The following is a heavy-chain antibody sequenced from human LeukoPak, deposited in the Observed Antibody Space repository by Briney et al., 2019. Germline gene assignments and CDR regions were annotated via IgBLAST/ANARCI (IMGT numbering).Heavy chain of an antibody. CDR2: IRYDGSNK. CDR3: AKEGKTYYYYMDV. V-gene: IGHV3-30*02. CDR1: GFTFSSYG. Sequence: PGGSLRLSCAASGFTFSSYGMHWVRQAPGKGLEWVAFIRYDGSNKYYADSVKGRFTISRDNSKNTLYLQMNSLRAEDTAVYYCAKEGKTYYYYMDVWGKGTTVTVSS. J-gene: IGHJ6*03.